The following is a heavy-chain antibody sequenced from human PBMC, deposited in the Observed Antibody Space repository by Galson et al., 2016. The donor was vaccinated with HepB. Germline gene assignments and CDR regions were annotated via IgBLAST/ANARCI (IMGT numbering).Heavy chain of an antibody. CDR2: ISGSGGST. CDR3: AKDPTIVGPTAEGY. V-gene: IGHV3-23*01. D-gene: IGHD1-26*01. CDR1: GFTFSNYA. Sequence: SLRLSCAASGFTFSNYAMSWVRQAPGKGLEWVSSISGSGGSTYYADSVKGRFTISRDNSKNTSYLQMNSLRAEDTALYYCAKDPTIVGPTAEGYWGQGTLVTVSS. J-gene: IGHJ4*02.